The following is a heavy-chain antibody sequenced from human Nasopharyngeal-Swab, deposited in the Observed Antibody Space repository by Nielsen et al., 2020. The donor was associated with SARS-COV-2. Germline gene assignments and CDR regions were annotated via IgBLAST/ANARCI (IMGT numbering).Heavy chain of an antibody. CDR3: ARWALGGGMDV. D-gene: IGHD3-16*01. J-gene: IGHJ6*02. CDR1: GGSFSGYY. CDR2: INHSGST. Sequence: SETLSLTCAVYGGSFSGYYWSWLRQPPGKGLEWIGEINHSGSTNYNPSLKSRVTISVDTSKNQFSLKLSSVTAADTAVYYCARWALGGGMDVWGQGTPVPVSS. V-gene: IGHV4-34*01.